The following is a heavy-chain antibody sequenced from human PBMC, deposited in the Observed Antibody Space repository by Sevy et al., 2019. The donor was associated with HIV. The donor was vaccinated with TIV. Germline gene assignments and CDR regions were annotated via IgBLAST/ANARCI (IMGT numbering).Heavy chain of an antibody. CDR1: GFTFSSYG. V-gene: IGHV3-33*01. CDR2: IWYDGSNK. CDR3: AMNYYDSSGSSFFFDY. Sequence: GGSLRLSCAASGFTFSSYGMHWVRQAPGKGLEWVAVIWYDGSNKYYADSVKGRFTISRDNSKNTLYLQMNSLRAEDTAVYYCAMNYYDSSGSSFFFDYWGQGTLVTGSS. D-gene: IGHD3-22*01. J-gene: IGHJ4*02.